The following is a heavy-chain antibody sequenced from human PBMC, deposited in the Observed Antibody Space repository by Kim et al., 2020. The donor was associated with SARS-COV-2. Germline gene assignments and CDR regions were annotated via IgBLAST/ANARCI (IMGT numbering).Heavy chain of an antibody. CDR3: ARDSSGSLAYYGMDV. Sequence: GGSLRRSCAASGFTFSSYGMHWVRQAPGKGLEWVAVIWYDGSNKYYADSVKGRFTISRDNSKNTLYLQMNSLRAEDTAVYYCARDSSGSLAYYGMDVWGQGTTVTVSS. CDR2: IWYDGSNK. V-gene: IGHV3-33*01. J-gene: IGHJ6*02. D-gene: IGHD3-22*01. CDR1: GFTFSSYG.